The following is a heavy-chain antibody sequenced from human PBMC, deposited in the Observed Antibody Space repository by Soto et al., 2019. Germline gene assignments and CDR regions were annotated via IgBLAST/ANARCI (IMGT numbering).Heavy chain of an antibody. CDR3: ARDPDYDFWSGQKMKYYYGMDV. CDR2: INSDGSST. J-gene: IGHJ6*02. Sequence: GGSLRLSCAASGFTFSSYWMHWVRQAPGKGLVWVSRINSDGSSTSYADAVKGRCTNSRDNAKNTLYLQMNSLRAEDTAVYYCARDPDYDFWSGQKMKYYYGMDVWGQGTTVTVSS. V-gene: IGHV3-74*01. D-gene: IGHD3-3*01. CDR1: GFTFSSYW.